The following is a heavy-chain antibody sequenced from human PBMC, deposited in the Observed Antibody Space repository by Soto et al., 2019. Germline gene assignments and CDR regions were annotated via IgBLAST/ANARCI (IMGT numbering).Heavy chain of an antibody. J-gene: IGHJ6*02. Sequence: QVQLVQSGAEVKKPGSSVKVSCKASGGTFSSYAISWVRQAPGQGLEWMGGIIPIFGTANYAQKFQGRVTITADESTSTAYMELSSLRSEDTAVYYCARVGPHCSGGSCFDYYYYYGMDVWGQGTTVTVSS. D-gene: IGHD2-15*01. CDR1: GGTFSSYA. CDR3: ARVGPHCSGGSCFDYYYYYGMDV. CDR2: IIPIFGTA. V-gene: IGHV1-69*01.